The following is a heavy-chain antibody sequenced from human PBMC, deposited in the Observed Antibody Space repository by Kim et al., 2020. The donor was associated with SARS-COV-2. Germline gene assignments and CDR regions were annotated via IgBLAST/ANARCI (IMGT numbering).Heavy chain of an antibody. V-gene: IGHV4-59*08. D-gene: IGHD6-13*01. Sequence: NPSLKSRVTISVDTSKNQFSLKLSSVTAADTAVYYCARRGRAAAGGFDYWGQGTLVTVSS. J-gene: IGHJ4*02. CDR3: ARRGRAAAGGFDY.